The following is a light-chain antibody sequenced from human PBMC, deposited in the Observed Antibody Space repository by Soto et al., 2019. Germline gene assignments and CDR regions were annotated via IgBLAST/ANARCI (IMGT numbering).Light chain of an antibody. J-gene: IGKJ1*01. V-gene: IGKV3-20*01. Sequence: EIVLTQSPGTLSLSPGERAPLSCRSSHCVRSNYLAWYQQKPGQAPRLLIYDVSSRATGIPDRFSGSGSGTDFTLTISRLEPVDFAVYYCQQYGISPTFGQGTKVEIK. CDR2: DVS. CDR3: QQYGISPT. CDR1: HCVRSNY.